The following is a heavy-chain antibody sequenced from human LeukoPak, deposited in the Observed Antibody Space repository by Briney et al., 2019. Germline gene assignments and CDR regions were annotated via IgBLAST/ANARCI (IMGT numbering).Heavy chain of an antibody. CDR2: ISYDGSNK. V-gene: IGHV3-30*18. CDR1: GFTFSSYG. D-gene: IGHD3-16*01. Sequence: GGSLRLSCAASGFTFSSYGMHWVRQAPGKGLEWVAVISYDGSNKYYADSVKGRFTISRDNSKNTLYLQMNSLRAEDTAVYYCAKELSSFGFVSGFDYWGQGTLVTVSS. J-gene: IGHJ4*02. CDR3: AKELSSFGFVSGFDY.